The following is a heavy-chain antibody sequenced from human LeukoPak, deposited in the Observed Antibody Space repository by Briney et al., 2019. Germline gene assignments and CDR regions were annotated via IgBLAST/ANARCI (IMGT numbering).Heavy chain of an antibody. J-gene: IGHJ4*02. D-gene: IGHD2-15*01. CDR2: IYYSGST. V-gene: IGHV4-39*01. Sequence: SETLSLTCTVPGGSISSSSYYWGWIRQPPGKGLEWIGSIYYSGSTYYNPSLKSRVTISVDTSKNQFSLKLSSVTAADTAVYYCARLCSGGSCYGNYWGQGTLVTVSS. CDR3: ARLCSGGSCYGNY. CDR1: GGSISSSSYY.